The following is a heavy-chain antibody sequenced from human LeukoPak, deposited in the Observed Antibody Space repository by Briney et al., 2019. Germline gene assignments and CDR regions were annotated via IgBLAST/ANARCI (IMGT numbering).Heavy chain of an antibody. J-gene: IGHJ4*02. CDR1: GFTFRSCG. Sequence: KPGGSLRLSCAASGFTFRSCGFNWVRQAPGKGLEWVSSIGPTGTDRYYAHSVRGRFTISRDNAKNSMYLQMDSLRDEDTAVYYCATETIGRHYDYWGQGTLLTVSS. D-gene: IGHD1-14*01. CDR3: ATETIGRHYDY. V-gene: IGHV3-21*01. CDR2: IGPTGTDR.